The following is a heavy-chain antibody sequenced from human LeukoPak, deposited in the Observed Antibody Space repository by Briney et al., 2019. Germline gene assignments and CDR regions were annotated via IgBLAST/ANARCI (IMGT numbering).Heavy chain of an antibody. CDR2: ISSSSSYI. CDR3: ARRGTYCGGDCSSPYYFDY. D-gene: IGHD2-21*02. J-gene: IGHJ4*02. Sequence: GGSLRLSCAASGFTFSSYSMNWVRQAPGKGLEWVSSISSSSSYIYYADSVKGRFTISRDNAKNSLYLQMNSLRAEDTAVYYCARRGTYCGGDCSSPYYFDYWGQGTLVTVSS. V-gene: IGHV3-21*01. CDR1: GFTFSSYS.